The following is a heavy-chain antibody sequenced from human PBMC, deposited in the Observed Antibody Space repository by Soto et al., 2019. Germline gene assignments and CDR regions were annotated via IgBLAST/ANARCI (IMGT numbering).Heavy chain of an antibody. CDR2: ISAYNGNT. V-gene: IGHV1-18*04. D-gene: IGHD3-9*01. J-gene: IGHJ4*02. Sequence: QVQLVQSGAEVKKPGASVKVSCKASGYTFTSYGISWVRQAPGQGLEWMGWISAYNGNTNYAQKLQGRVTMTTDTSTSTAYMELRSLRSGDTAVYYCARDALRYFDWLLSFDYWGQGTLVTVSS. CDR3: ARDALRYFDWLLSFDY. CDR1: GYTFTSYG.